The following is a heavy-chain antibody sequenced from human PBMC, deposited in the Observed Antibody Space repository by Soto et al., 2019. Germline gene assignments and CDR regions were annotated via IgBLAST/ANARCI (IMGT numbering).Heavy chain of an antibody. CDR3: ARGGAGPNVDMDV. CDR1: GFTFSSYW. D-gene: IGHD3-10*02. J-gene: IGHJ6*02. CDR2: INSDGSST. Sequence: LRLSCAASGFTFSSYWMHWVRQAPGKGLVWVSRINSDGSSTSYADSVKGRFTISRDNAKNTLYLQMNSLRAEDTAVYYCARGGAGPNVDMDVCGQGTTVTVSS. V-gene: IGHV3-74*01.